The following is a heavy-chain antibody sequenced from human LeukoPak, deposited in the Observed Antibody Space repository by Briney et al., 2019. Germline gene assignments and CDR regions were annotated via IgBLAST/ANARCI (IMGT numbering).Heavy chain of an antibody. CDR1: GFTFSSHA. D-gene: IGHD4-17*01. J-gene: IGHJ6*03. CDR2: LSGSGGST. CDR3: AKGGSTSRVTTSRVVFGYYYYMDV. Sequence: GGSLRLSCAASGFTFSSHAMSWVRQAPGKGLEWVSSLSGSGGSTYHADSVKGRFSISRDKSKNTLYLQLNSLRAEDTAVYYCAKGGSTSRVTTSRVVFGYYYYMDVWGKGTPVTVSS. V-gene: IGHV3-23*01.